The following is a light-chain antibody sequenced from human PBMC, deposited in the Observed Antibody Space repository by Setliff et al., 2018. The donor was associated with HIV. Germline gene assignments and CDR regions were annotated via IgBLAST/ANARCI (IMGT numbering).Light chain of an antibody. J-gene: IGLJ1*01. Sequence: SYELTQPPSVSVAPGKTAKIPCGGNNIGSKSVHWYQQKPGQAPVLVVHDDSDRPSGIPERISGSNSGNTATLTISRVEAGDEADYYCQVWDDSTDHLYVFGTGTKVTVL. CDR2: DDS. V-gene: IGLV3-21*03. CDR1: NIGSKS. CDR3: QVWDDSTDHLYV.